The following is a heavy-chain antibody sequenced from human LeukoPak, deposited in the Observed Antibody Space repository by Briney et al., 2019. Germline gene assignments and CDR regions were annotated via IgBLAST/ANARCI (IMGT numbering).Heavy chain of an antibody. J-gene: IGHJ6*02. Sequence: SETLSLTCTVSGGSISSYYWSWIRQPPGKGLEWIGYIYYSGSTNYNPSLKSRVTISVDTSKNQFSLKLSSVTAADTAVYYCARARSGSWYYHYGMDVWGQGTTVTVSS. D-gene: IGHD1-26*01. CDR1: GGSISSYY. V-gene: IGHV4-59*01. CDR3: ARARSGSWYYHYGMDV. CDR2: IYYSGST.